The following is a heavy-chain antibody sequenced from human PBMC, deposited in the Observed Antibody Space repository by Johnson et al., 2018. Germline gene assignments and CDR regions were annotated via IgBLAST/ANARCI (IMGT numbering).Heavy chain of an antibody. D-gene: IGHD3-22*01. Sequence: VQLVESGGGLVQPGRSLRLSCAASGFTFDDYAMHWVRQAPGKGLEWVSGISWNSGIIGYADSVKGRFTISRDNAKNSLYLQMNSLRAEDTAVYYCARDCGYYDSSGSPVVGYWGQGTLVTVSS. CDR1: GFTFDDYA. V-gene: IGHV3-9*01. CDR3: ARDCGYYDSSGSPVVGY. CDR2: ISWNSGII. J-gene: IGHJ4*02.